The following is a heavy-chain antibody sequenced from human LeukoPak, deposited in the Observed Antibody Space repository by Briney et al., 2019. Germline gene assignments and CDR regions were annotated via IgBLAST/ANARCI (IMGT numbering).Heavy chain of an antibody. CDR2: IYYSGST. CDR1: GGSISSSSYY. D-gene: IGHD6-13*01. J-gene: IGHJ3*02. CDR3: ARHRYSSSFNDAFDI. Sequence: SETLSLTCTVSGGSISSSSYYWSWIRQPPGKGLEWIGYIYYSGSTNYNPSLKSRVTISVDTSKNQFSLKLSSVTAADTAVYYCARHRYSSSFNDAFDIWGQGTMVTVSS. V-gene: IGHV4-61*05.